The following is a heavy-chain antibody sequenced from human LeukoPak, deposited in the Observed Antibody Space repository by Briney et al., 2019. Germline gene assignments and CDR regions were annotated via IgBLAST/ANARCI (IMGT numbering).Heavy chain of an antibody. CDR1: GHSFVGYG. Sequence: ASVKVSCKASGHSFVGYGITWVRQAPGQGLEWMGWFNPENGNTNYAQKVQGRVTMTADTSTSTSYMELRSLRSDDTAVYYCAREANYYDSFGDYWGQGTLVTVSS. V-gene: IGHV1-18*01. J-gene: IGHJ4*02. CDR2: FNPENGNT. D-gene: IGHD3-22*01. CDR3: AREANYYDSFGDY.